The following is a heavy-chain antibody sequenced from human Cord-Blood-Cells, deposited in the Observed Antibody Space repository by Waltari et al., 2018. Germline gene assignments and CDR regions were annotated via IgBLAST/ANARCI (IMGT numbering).Heavy chain of an antibody. CDR1: GFTFSSYA. Sequence: QVQLVESGGGVVQPGRSLRLSCAASGFTFSSYAMHWVRQAPGKGLEWVAVISYDGSNKYYADSVKGRFTISRDNSKNTLYLQMNSLRAEDTAVYYCARDLAYCGGDCYSYYYGMDVWGQGPTV. D-gene: IGHD2-21*02. CDR2: ISYDGSNK. J-gene: IGHJ6*02. V-gene: IGHV3-30*04. CDR3: ARDLAYCGGDCYSYYYGMDV.